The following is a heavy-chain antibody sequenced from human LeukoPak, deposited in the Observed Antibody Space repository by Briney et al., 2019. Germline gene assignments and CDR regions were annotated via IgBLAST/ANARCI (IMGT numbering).Heavy chain of an antibody. CDR3: ARDHRSGSTNRDFDY. CDR2: ISSSSSYI. J-gene: IGHJ4*02. Sequence: PGGSLRLSCAASGFTVSSNYMSWVRQAPGKGLEWVSSISSSSSYIYYADSVKGRFTISRDNAKNSLYLQMNSLRAEDTAVYYCARDHRSGSTNRDFDYWGQGTLVTVSS. CDR1: GFTVSSNY. V-gene: IGHV3-21*01. D-gene: IGHD3-10*01.